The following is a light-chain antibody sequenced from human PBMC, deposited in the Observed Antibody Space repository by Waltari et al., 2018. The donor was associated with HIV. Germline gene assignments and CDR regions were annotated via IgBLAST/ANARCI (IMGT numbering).Light chain of an antibody. Sequence: QSVLTQAPSASGTPGQKVTISCSGSSSNIGTNTVNWYQQFPGTAPKLLISSNNQRPSGVPDRFSGSKSGTSASLAISGLRSEDEAEYHCATWDDSLSGPVFGGGTQLTVL. J-gene: IGLJ2*01. CDR2: SNN. CDR3: ATWDDSLSGPV. CDR1: SSNIGTNT. V-gene: IGLV1-44*01.